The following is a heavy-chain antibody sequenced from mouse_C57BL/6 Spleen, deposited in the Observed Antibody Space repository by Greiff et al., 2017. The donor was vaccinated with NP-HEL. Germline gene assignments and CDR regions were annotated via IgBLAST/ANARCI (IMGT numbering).Heavy chain of an antibody. V-gene: IGHV5-17*01. CDR2: ISSGSSTI. CDR1: GFTFSDYG. D-gene: IGHD4-1*01. CDR3: ARDKLGPDWYFDV. Sequence: EVMLVESGGGLVKPGGSLKLSCAASGFTFSDYGMHWVRQAPEKGLEWVAYISSGSSTIYYADTVKGRFTISRDNAKNTLFLQMTSLRCEDTAMYYCARDKLGPDWYFDVWGTGTTVTVSS. J-gene: IGHJ1*03.